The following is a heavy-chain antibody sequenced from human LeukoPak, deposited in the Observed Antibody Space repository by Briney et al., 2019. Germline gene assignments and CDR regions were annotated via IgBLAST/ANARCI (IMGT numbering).Heavy chain of an antibody. V-gene: IGHV1-2*06. CDR1: GYTFTGYY. Sequence: GASVKVSCKASGYTFTGYYMHWVRQAPGQGLEWMGRINPNSGGTNYAQKFQGRVTMTRDTSISTAHMELSRLRSDDTAVYCCARDYTVRGVRLFDYWGQGTLVTVSS. D-gene: IGHD3-10*01. CDR2: INPNSGGT. J-gene: IGHJ4*02. CDR3: ARDYTVRGVRLFDY.